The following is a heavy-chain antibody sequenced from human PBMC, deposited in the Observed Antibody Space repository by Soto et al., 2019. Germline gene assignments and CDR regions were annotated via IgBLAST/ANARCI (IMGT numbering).Heavy chain of an antibody. J-gene: IGHJ3*01. V-gene: IGHV3-7*01. Sequence: EVQLVESGGGLVQPGGSLRLSCAASGFTFSSYWMSWVRQAPGRGLEWMGNIKQDGTEKDYVDSVKGRFTISRDNARNSVFLQMDRRRADDTAVYSCATTLNRAFESWGQGTMVTVSS. CDR2: IKQDGTEK. CDR3: ATTLNRAFES. D-gene: IGHD3-9*01. CDR1: GFTFSSYW.